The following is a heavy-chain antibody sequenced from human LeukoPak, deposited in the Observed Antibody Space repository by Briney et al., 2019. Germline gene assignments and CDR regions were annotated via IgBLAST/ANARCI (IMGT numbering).Heavy chain of an antibody. D-gene: IGHD2-15*01. CDR1: GYTFTGYY. Sequence: ASVKVSCKASGYTFTGYYMHWVRQAPGQGLEWMGWINPNSGGTNYAQKFQGRVTMTRDTSIGTAYMELSRLRSDDTAVYYCARTTDIVVVVAATGAFDIWGQGTMVTVSS. CDR2: INPNSGGT. J-gene: IGHJ3*02. CDR3: ARTTDIVVVVAATGAFDI. V-gene: IGHV1-2*02.